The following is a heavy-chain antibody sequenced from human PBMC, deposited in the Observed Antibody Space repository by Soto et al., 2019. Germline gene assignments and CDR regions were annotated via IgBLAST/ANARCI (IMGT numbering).Heavy chain of an antibody. CDR2: FIPVYRTL. D-gene: IGHD3-3*01. V-gene: IGHV1-69*13. CDR3: ATGVIWVGYFTVDS. Sequence: SVKVSCKASGGSFGKSAINWVRQTPGQGLEWLGGFIPVYRTLNYAQKLQGRVTITADESTGTAYMTLSSLASDDTAVYYCATGVIWVGYFTVDSWGQGTRVTVSS. CDR1: GGSFGKSA. J-gene: IGHJ4*02.